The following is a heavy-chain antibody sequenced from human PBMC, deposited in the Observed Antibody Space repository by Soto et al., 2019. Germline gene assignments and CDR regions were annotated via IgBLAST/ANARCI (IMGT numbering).Heavy chain of an antibody. CDR1: GYSFTDYH. J-gene: IGHJ6*01. V-gene: IGHV1-2*04. D-gene: IGHD2-8*01. CDR2: INPKSGGT. CDR3: ARGDSTDCSNGVCSFFYNHDMDV. Sequence: ASEKVSCEASGYSFTDYHIHWVRQAPGQGLEWLGRINPKSGGTSTAQKFQGWVTMTTDTSISTASMELTRLTSDDTAIYYCARGDSTDCSNGVCSFFYNHDMDVWG.